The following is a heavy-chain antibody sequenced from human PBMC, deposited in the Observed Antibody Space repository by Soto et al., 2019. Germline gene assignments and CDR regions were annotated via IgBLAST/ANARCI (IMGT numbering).Heavy chain of an antibody. Sequence: SETLSLTCAVYGGSFSGYYWSWIRQPPGKGLEWIGEINHSGSTNYNPSLKSRVTISVDTSKNQFSLKLSSVTAADTAVYYCARGGGGYSYGRWFDPRGQGTLVTVSS. V-gene: IGHV4-34*01. CDR1: GGSFSGYY. D-gene: IGHD5-18*01. CDR2: INHSGST. CDR3: ARGGGGYSYGRWFDP. J-gene: IGHJ5*02.